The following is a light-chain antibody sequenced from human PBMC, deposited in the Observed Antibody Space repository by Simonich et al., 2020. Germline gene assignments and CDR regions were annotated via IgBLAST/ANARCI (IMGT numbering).Light chain of an antibody. CDR2: GGTGGIVR. V-gene: IGLV9-49*01. Sequence: QPVLTQPPSASASLGASVTLTCTLSSGYSNYKVDWYQQRPGKGPRFVMRGGTGGIVRSKGDGIPDRFSVLGSGLNRYLTIKNIQEEDESDYHCGADHGSGSNFVVVFGGGTKLTVL. CDR1: SGYSNYK. J-gene: IGLJ2*01. CDR3: GADHGSGSNFVVV.